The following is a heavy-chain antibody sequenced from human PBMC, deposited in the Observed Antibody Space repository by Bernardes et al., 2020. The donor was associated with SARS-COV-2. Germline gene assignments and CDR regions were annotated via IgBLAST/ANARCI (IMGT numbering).Heavy chain of an antibody. CDR1: GFTFSSYA. V-gene: IGHV3-23*01. J-gene: IGHJ4*02. CDR3: AKDRGVAPGFGPDY. D-gene: IGHD3-10*01. CDR2: ISGSGGST. Sequence: GGSLRLSCAASGFTFSSYAMSWVRQAPGKGLEWLTTISGSGGSTYYADSVKGRFTISRDNSKNTLYLQMNSLRADDTAVYYCAKDRGVAPGFGPDYWGQGTLVTVSS.